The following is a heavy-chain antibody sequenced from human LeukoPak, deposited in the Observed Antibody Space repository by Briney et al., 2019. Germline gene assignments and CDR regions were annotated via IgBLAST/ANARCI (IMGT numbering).Heavy chain of an antibody. Sequence: SETLSLTCAVYGGSFSGYYWSWIRQPPGKGLEWIGSIYYSGSTYYNPSLKSRVTISVDTSKNQFSLKLSSVTAADTAVYYCARAARGDFDYWGQGTLVTVSS. CDR2: IYYSGST. J-gene: IGHJ4*02. D-gene: IGHD6-6*01. V-gene: IGHV4-34*01. CDR3: ARAARGDFDY. CDR1: GGSFSGYY.